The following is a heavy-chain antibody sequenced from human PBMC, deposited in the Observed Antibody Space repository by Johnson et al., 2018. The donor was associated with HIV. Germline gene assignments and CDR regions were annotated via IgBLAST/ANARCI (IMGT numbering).Heavy chain of an antibody. V-gene: IGHV3-66*01. D-gene: IGHD3-16*01. Sequence: VQVVESGGGLVRPGGSLRLSCEASGFTVSRNYMGWVRQAPGKGLEFVAVLYSTGHSFYADSVEGRFTIPSDNSKNTRYLQMNSLRAEDTAVYYCARGPGRQEGIRWGDAFDIWGQGTMVTVSS. CDR3: ARGPGRQEGIRWGDAFDI. CDR2: LYSTGHS. J-gene: IGHJ3*02. CDR1: GFTVSRNY.